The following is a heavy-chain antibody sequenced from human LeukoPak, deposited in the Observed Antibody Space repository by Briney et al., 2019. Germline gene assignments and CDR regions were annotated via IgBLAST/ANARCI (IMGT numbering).Heavy chain of an antibody. J-gene: IGHJ4*02. D-gene: IGHD1-26*01. CDR2: ISFDGSDK. V-gene: IGHV3-30-3*01. Sequence: GGSLRLSCAASGFTFSSYAMHWVRQAPGKGVEWVAVISFDGSDKYYVDSVKGRFTISRDNSENTLCLQMNSLRAEDTAVYHCARDQHSEIGVGANDYWGQGTLVTVSS. CDR3: ARDQHSEIGVGANDY. CDR1: GFTFSSYA.